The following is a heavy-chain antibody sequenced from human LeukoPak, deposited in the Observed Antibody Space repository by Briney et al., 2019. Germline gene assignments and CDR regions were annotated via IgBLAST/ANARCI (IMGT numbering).Heavy chain of an antibody. CDR3: AKRGVVIRVILVGFHKEAYYFDS. D-gene: IGHD3-22*01. CDR1: GITLSNYG. Sequence: GGSLRLSCAVSGITLSNYGMSWVRQAPGKGLEWVAGISDSGGRTNYADSVKGRFTISRDNPKNTLYLQTNRLRAEDTAVYFCAKRGVVIRVILVGFHKEAYYFDSWGQGALVTVSS. J-gene: IGHJ4*02. V-gene: IGHV3-23*01. CDR2: ISDSGGRT.